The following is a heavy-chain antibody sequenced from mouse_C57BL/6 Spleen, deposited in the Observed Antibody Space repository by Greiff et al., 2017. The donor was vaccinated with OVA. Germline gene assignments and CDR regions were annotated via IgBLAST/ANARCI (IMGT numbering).Heavy chain of an antibody. V-gene: IGHV5-4*03. Sequence: EVKVVESGGGLVKPGGSLKLSCAASGFTFSSYAMSWVRQTPEKRLEWVATISDGGSYTYYPDNVKGRFTISRDNAKNNLYLQMSHLKSEDTAMYYCARADYSNPWFAYWGQGTLVTVSA. J-gene: IGHJ3*01. CDR3: ARADYSNPWFAY. CDR2: ISDGGSYT. D-gene: IGHD2-5*01. CDR1: GFTFSSYA.